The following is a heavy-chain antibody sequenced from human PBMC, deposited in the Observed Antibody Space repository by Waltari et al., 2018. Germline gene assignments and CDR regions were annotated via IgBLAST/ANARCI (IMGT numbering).Heavy chain of an antibody. Sequence: QVQLQESGPGLVKPSETLSLTCTVSGGSISSHYWSWIRQPPGKGLEWIGYIYYSGSTNYNPSLKSRVTISVDTSKNQFSLKLSSVTAADTAVYYCARGLLSESAAGTGYAFDIWGQGTMVTVSS. D-gene: IGHD6-13*01. CDR3: ARGLLSESAAGTGYAFDI. V-gene: IGHV4-59*11. J-gene: IGHJ3*02. CDR2: IYYSGST. CDR1: GGSISSHY.